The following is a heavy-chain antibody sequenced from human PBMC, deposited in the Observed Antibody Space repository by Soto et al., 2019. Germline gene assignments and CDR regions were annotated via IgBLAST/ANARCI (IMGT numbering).Heavy chain of an antibody. J-gene: IGHJ3*02. D-gene: IGHD4-17*01. Sequence: EVQLVQSGGGLVLPGRSLRLACVASGFRFDDFAMHWVRQVPGKGLEWVSGINWNSDSVDYADSVKGRFTIPRDNAKNSLYLQMNSLRPEETALYYCAKDRDYGEFVDAFGICGQGTMVTVSS. CDR1: GFRFDDFA. V-gene: IGHV3-9*01. CDR2: INWNSDSV. CDR3: AKDRDYGEFVDAFGI.